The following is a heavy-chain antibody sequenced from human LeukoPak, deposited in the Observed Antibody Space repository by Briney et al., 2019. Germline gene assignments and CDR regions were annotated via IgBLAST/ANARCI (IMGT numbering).Heavy chain of an antibody. CDR2: INHSGST. D-gene: IGHD3-10*01. Sequence: SETLSLTCAVYGGSFSGYYWGWIRQPPGKGLEWIGEINHSGSTNYNPSLKSRVTISVDTSKNQFSLKLSSATAADTAAYYCARGSLYYYGGDVWGQGTTVTVSS. J-gene: IGHJ6*02. V-gene: IGHV4-34*01. CDR3: ARGSLYYYGGDV. CDR1: GGSFSGYY.